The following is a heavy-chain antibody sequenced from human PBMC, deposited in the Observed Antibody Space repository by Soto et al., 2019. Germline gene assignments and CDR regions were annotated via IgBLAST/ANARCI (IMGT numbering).Heavy chain of an antibody. CDR1: GGSISSYY. CDR3: TGAYYDISGYSLNP. J-gene: IGHJ5*02. V-gene: IGHV4-59*01. Sequence: SETLSLTCTVSGGSISSYYWSWIRQPPGKGLEWIGYIYYSGSTNYNPSLKSRVTISVDTSKNQFSLSLSSVTAADTAVYYCTGAYYDISGYSLNPWGQGTSVTVSS. D-gene: IGHD3-22*01. CDR2: IYYSGST.